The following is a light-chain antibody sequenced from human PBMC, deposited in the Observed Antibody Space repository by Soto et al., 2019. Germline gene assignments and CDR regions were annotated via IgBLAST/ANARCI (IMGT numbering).Light chain of an antibody. J-gene: IGKJ4*01. CDR1: QSLDKW. CDR3: QQYKSYSVT. V-gene: IGKV1-5*03. Sequence: DIQMTQSPSTLSASVGDTVTISCRASQSLDKWLAWYQQKPGTAPKLLIYKASTLDSGVPSRFSGSGSGTEFILTISSLQPEDFATYYCQQYKSYSVTFGGGTTVEIK. CDR2: KAS.